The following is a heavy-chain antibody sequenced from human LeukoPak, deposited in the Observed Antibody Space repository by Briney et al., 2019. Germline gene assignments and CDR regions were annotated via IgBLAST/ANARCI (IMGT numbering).Heavy chain of an antibody. D-gene: IGHD2-2*01. CDR2: IKQDGSEK. CDR3: ARSGGVVPAFFDY. J-gene: IGHJ4*02. CDR1: GFTFSSYW. V-gene: IGHV3-7*01. Sequence: GGSLRLSCAASGFTFSSYWMSWVRQAPGKGLEWVANIKQDGSEKYYVDSVKGRFTISRDNTKNSLYLQMNSLRAEDTAVYYCARSGGVVPAFFDYWGQGTLVTVSS.